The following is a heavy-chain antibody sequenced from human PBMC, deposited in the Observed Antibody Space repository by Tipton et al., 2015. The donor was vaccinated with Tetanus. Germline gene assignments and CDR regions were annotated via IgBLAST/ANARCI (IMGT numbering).Heavy chain of an antibody. D-gene: IGHD5-12*01. Sequence: SLRLSCAASGFTFSSYAMHWVRQAPGKGLEWVSYISSSSSTIYYADSVKGRFTISRDNAKNSLYLQMNSLRAEDTAVYYCARENGGYDYYYYYGMDVWGQGTTVTVSS. CDR3: ARENGGYDYYYYYGMDV. V-gene: IGHV3-48*01. CDR2: ISSSSSTI. CDR1: GFTFSSYA. J-gene: IGHJ6*02.